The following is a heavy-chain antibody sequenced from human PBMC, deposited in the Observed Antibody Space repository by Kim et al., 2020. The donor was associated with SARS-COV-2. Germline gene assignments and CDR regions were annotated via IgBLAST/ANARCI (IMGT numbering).Heavy chain of an antibody. CDR3: AKVMDRIAVGGTVYY. D-gene: IGHD6-19*01. J-gene: IGHJ4*02. Sequence: GGSLRLSCAASGFTFSSYAMSWVRQAPGKGLEWVSAISGSGGSTYYADSVKGRSTISRDNSKNTLYLQMNSMRAEDTAVYYCAKVMDRIAVGGTVYYWGQGILVTVSA. CDR1: GFTFSSYA. CDR2: ISGSGGST. V-gene: IGHV3-23*01.